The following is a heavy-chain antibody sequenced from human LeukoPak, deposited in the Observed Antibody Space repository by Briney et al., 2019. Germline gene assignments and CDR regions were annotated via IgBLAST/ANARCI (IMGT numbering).Heavy chain of an antibody. V-gene: IGHV1-69*05. J-gene: IGHJ4*02. CDR3: ARDLTGYYGSGSFDY. CDR1: GGTFSSYA. D-gene: IGHD3-10*01. CDR2: IIPIFGTA. Sequence: GSSVKVSCKASGGTFSSYAISWVRQAPGQGLEWMGRIIPIFGTANYAQKFQRRVTITTDESTSTAYMELSSLRSEDTAVYYCARDLTGYYGSGSFDYWGQGTLVTVSS.